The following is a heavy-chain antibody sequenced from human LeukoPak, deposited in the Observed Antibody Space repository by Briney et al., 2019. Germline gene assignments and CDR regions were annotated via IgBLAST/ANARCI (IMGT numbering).Heavy chain of an antibody. CDR3: ARDLALVGITMVRGVTSRFDY. Sequence: AGSLRLSCAASGFTFSSYGMHWVRQAPGKGLQWVAVIWYDGSNKYYADSVKGRFTISRDNSKNTLYLQMNSLRAEDTAVYYCARDLALVGITMVRGVTSRFDYWGQGTLVTVSS. CDR1: GFTFSSYG. J-gene: IGHJ4*02. D-gene: IGHD3-10*01. V-gene: IGHV3-33*01. CDR2: IWYDGSNK.